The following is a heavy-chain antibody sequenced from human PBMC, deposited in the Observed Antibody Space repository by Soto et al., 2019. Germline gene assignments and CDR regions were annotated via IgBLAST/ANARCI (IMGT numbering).Heavy chain of an antibody. J-gene: IGHJ5*02. CDR1: GGSINSNNYY. CDR3: AKDVSSRRWFDP. V-gene: IGHV4-39*01. CDR2: IYYDGSI. Sequence: SETLSLTCTVSGGSINSNNYYWAWIRQPPGKGLAWIASIYYDGSIYYNTSLKSRVTISRDTSKNQFSLRLTSVTAADTAVYFCAKDVSSRRWFDPWGQGVRVTVSS. D-gene: IGHD3-16*01.